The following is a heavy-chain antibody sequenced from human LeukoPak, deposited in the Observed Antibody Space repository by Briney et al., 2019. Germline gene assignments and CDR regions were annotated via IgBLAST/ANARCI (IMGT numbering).Heavy chain of an antibody. CDR2: IYYSGST. D-gene: IGHD2-2*02. CDR3: ARTCLGYCSGANCYRHFDY. Sequence: SETLSLTCTVSGDSISSYYWSWIRQPPGKGLEWIGYIYYSGSTNYNPSLKSRVTVSVDTSKNQFSLNLSSVTAADTAVYYCARTCLGYCSGANCYRHFDYWGQGTLVTVSS. V-gene: IGHV4-59*01. J-gene: IGHJ4*02. CDR1: GDSISSYY.